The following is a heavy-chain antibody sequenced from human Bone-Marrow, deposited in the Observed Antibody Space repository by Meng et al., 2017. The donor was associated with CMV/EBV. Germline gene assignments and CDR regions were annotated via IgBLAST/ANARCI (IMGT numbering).Heavy chain of an antibody. CDR3: ARVPGYDFWSGYRGMDG. J-gene: IGHJ6*02. D-gene: IGHD3-3*01. V-gene: IGHV1-18*04. CDR1: GYTFTGYY. Sequence: ASVKVSCKASGYTFTGYYMHWVRQAPGQGLEWMGWISAYNGNTNYAQKLQGRVTMTTDTPTSTAYMELRSLRSDDTAVYYCARVPGYDFWSGYRGMDGWGQGTTVTVSS. CDR2: ISAYNGNT.